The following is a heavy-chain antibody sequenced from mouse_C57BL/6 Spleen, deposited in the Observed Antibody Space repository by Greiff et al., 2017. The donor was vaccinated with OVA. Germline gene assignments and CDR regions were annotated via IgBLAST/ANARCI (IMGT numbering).Heavy chain of an antibody. J-gene: IGHJ3*01. CDR2: IRLKSDNYAT. V-gene: IGHV6-3*01. CDR3: TVYGYDGGFAY. CDR1: GFTFSNYW. D-gene: IGHD2-2*01. Sequence: EVKLMESGGGLVQPGGSMKLSCVASGFTFSNYWMNWVRQSPEKGLEWVAQIRLKSDNYATHYAESVKGRFTISRDDSKSSVYLQMNNLRAEDTGIYYCTVYGYDGGFAYWGQGTLVTVSA.